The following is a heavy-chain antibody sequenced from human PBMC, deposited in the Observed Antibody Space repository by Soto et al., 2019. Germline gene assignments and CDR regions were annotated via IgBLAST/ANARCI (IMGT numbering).Heavy chain of an antibody. J-gene: IGHJ4*02. D-gene: IGHD5-12*01. CDR1: GYTFTSYD. Sequence: ASVKVSCKASGYTFTSYDINWVRQATGQGLEWMGWMNPNSGNTGYAQKFQGRVTMTRNTYISTSYMELSSLRSEDTAVYYCARGDEYSGYDERWGRGFDWGQGTLVTVSS. CDR2: MNPNSGNT. V-gene: IGHV1-8*01. CDR3: ARGDEYSGYDERWGRGFD.